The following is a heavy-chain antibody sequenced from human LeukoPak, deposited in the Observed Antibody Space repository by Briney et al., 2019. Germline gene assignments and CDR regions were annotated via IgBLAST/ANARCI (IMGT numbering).Heavy chain of an antibody. CDR3: ARVAYCTIGVCVNFDY. CDR1: GYTFTNHY. V-gene: IGHV1-2*02. D-gene: IGHD2-8*01. Sequence: ASVKVSCKASGYTFTNHYMHWVRQAPGQGLEWMGWINPNSGGTNYAQKFQGRVTMTRDTSISTAYMELSRLRSDDTVMYYCARVAYCTIGVCVNFDYWGQGTPVTVSS. J-gene: IGHJ4*02. CDR2: INPNSGGT.